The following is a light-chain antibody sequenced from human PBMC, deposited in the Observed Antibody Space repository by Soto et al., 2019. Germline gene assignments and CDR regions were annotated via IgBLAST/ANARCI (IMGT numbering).Light chain of an antibody. J-gene: IGLJ1*01. V-gene: IGLV2-23*01. CDR3: CSSAPERTYV. Sequence: QSAVAQPSAVSGYPGRSITISCTGTSSDVGAYNSVSWYQQHPHRAPQVIIYKGTQRPSGVSNRFSGSTSGNAASLTISALQTDDEADYFCCSSAPERTYVCGTGTKVTVL. CDR1: SSDVGAYNS. CDR2: KGT.